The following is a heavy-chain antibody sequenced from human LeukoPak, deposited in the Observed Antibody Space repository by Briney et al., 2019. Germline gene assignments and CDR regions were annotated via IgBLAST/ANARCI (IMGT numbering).Heavy chain of an antibody. D-gene: IGHD5-18*01. J-gene: IGHJ5*02. CDR3: ARTVDTAMVSHWFDP. CDR1: GYTFTGYY. Sequence: GASVKVSCKASGYTFTGYYMHWVRQAPGQGLEWMGWINPNSGGTNYAQKFQGRVTITADESTSTAYMELSSLRSEDTAVYYCARTVDTAMVSHWFDPWGQGTLVTVSS. V-gene: IGHV1-2*02. CDR2: INPNSGGT.